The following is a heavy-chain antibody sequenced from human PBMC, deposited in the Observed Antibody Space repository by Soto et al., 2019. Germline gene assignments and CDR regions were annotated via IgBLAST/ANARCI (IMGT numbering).Heavy chain of an antibody. J-gene: IGHJ5*02. CDR1: GYTFTSYY. Sequence: ASVKVSCKASGYTFTSYYMYWVRQAPGQGLEWMGTIDPSDGSTAYAQNFQGRATMTRDTSTSSVYMELSSLTSEDTAVYYCARVNPYPGYNWFDPWGQGTLVTVSS. CDR2: IDPSDGST. CDR3: ARVNPYPGYNWFDP. V-gene: IGHV1-46*01.